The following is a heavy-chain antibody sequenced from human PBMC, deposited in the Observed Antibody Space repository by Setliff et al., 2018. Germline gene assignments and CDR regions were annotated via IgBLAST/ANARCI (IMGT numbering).Heavy chain of an antibody. CDR3: ARDGISWLMWFDP. D-gene: IGHD3-16*01. CDR1: GYTFGAHY. V-gene: IGHV1-2*02. J-gene: IGHJ5*02. Sequence: GASVKVSCKASGYTFGAHYMHWVRQVPGRGLEWMGWINPKSGGTRYAQKFQGRVTMTRDTSISTAYMELSSLRSDDTAVYYCARDGISWLMWFDPWGQGTLVTVSS. CDR2: INPKSGGT.